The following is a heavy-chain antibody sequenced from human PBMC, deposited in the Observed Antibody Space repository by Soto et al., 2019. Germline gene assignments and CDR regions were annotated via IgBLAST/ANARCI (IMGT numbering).Heavy chain of an antibody. Sequence: PSKTLSLTCTVAGGCSYRSGYYWGWIRQPPGRGLEWSGNIDYNGVTYSNPSLKSRVTISRDTSKNQFSLKLTSVTAADTALYYCGKVLVGATGHTDSDSWGPGTLVTASS. CDR2: IDYNGVT. CDR1: GGCSYRSGYY. J-gene: IGHJ4*02. V-gene: IGHV4-39*01. D-gene: IGHD2-15*01. CDR3: GKVLVGATGHTDSDS.